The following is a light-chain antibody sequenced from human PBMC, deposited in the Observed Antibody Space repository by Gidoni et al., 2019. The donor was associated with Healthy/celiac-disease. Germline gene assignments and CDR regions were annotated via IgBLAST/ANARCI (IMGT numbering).Light chain of an antibody. CDR1: SSNIGAGYD. CDR3: QSYDSSLSGVV. J-gene: IGLJ2*01. V-gene: IGLV1-40*01. CDR2: GNS. Sequence: QSVLTQPPSVSGAPGQRVTISCTGISSNIGAGYDVHWYQQLPGPAPKLLIYGNSNRPSGVPDRFSGSKSGTSASLAITGLQAEDEADYYCQSYDSSLSGVVFGGGTKLTVL.